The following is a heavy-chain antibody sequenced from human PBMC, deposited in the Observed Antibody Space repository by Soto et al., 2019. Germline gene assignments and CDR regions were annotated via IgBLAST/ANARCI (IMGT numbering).Heavy chain of an antibody. CDR1: GFTFSSYA. D-gene: IGHD6-13*01. Sequence: QVQLVESGGGVVQPGRSLRLSCAASGFTFSSYAMHWVRQAPGKGLEWVAVISYDGSNKYYADSVKGRFTISKDNSKNTLYLQMNSLRAEDTAVYYCARDQYSSSWYLVPYYYYYYGMDVWGQGTTVTVSS. CDR2: ISYDGSNK. J-gene: IGHJ6*02. V-gene: IGHV3-30-3*01. CDR3: ARDQYSSSWYLVPYYYYYYGMDV.